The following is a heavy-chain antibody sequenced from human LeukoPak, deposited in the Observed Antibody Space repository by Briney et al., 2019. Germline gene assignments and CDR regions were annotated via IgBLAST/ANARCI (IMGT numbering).Heavy chain of an antibody. CDR2: IYYTGTT. CDR3: ARDIGGVTPPFY. D-gene: IGHD2-21*02. V-gene: IGHV4-30-4*01. J-gene: IGHJ4*02. Sequence: SETLSLTCNVSGGSIISGDYYWGWIRQSPGKGLEWIVYIYYTGTTYYNPSLKSRVNMSIDTSKNQFSLKLNSVTAADTAVYYCARDIGGVTPPFYWSQGTLVTVSS. CDR1: GGSIISGDYY.